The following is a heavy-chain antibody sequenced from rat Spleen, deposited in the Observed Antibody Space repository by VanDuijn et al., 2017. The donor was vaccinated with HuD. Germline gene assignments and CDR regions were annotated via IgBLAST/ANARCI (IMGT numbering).Heavy chain of an antibody. D-gene: IGHD3-1*01. Sequence: EVQLVESGGGLVQPGRSLKLSCAASGFTFSNYDMAWVRQAPTKGLEWIASISTGGGNTYYRDSVKGRFTNSRDNAKNTQYLHMASLRSEDTATYYWARHEAPLYYVDYWGQGVMVTVSS. V-gene: IGHV5S13*01. CDR3: ARHEAPLYYVDY. CDR1: GFTFSNYD. CDR2: ISTGGGNT. J-gene: IGHJ2*01.